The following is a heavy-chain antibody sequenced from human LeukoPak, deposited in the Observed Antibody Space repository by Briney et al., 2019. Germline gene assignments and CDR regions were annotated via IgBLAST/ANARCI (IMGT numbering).Heavy chain of an antibody. CDR3: AKDLLGQWPTVFDY. J-gene: IGHJ4*02. CDR2: IKQDGSEK. CDR1: GFTFSSYW. Sequence: GGSLRLSWAASGFTFSSYWMTWVRQAPGKGLEWVANIKQDGSEKYYVDSVKGRFTISRDNAKNSLYLQMNSLRAEDTAVYYCAKDLLGQWPTVFDYWGQGTLVTVSS. D-gene: IGHD6-19*01. V-gene: IGHV3-7*01.